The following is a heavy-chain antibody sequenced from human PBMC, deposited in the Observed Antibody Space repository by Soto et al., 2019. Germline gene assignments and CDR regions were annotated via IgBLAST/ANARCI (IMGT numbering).Heavy chain of an antibody. CDR3: ARAFYIVGSTYYDY. CDR2: IYSSGST. CDR1: GGSISGYY. V-gene: IGHV4-59*01. D-gene: IGHD1-26*01. J-gene: IGHJ4*02. Sequence: SETLSLTCTVSGGSISGYYWSWIRQPPGKGLQWIGYIYSSGSTNYNPSLKSRVTISLDTSKSQFSLKLISVTAADTAVYFCARAFYIVGSTYYDYWGQGTLVTVSS.